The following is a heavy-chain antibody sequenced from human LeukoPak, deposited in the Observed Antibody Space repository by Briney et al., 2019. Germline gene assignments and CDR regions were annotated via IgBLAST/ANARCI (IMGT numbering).Heavy chain of an antibody. Sequence: GGTLRLSCSASGFTFSDYALHWDRQAAGKGLEFVSGISRNGDITNYSDSVKGRFTISRDNSENSLYLQMSSLRTEDSAVYYCAKPTAGRYDYWGQGTLVTVSS. CDR3: AKPTAGRYDY. V-gene: IGHV3-64D*09. CDR1: GFTFSDYA. D-gene: IGHD6-13*01. CDR2: ISRNGDIT. J-gene: IGHJ4*02.